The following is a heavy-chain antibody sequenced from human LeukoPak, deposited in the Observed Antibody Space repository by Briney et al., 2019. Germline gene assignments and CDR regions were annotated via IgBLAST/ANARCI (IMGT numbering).Heavy chain of an antibody. Sequence: GGSLRLSCAGSGFTFSSHWIGRVRQAPGKGLEWVAHINQDGSQKYYVDSVEGRFAISGDIATNSVYLQMNSLRAEDTALYYCVRDGNRGYDMDVWGQGTAVTVSS. CDR3: VRDGNRGYDMDV. V-gene: IGHV3-7*01. CDR2: INQDGSQK. CDR1: GFTFSSHW. D-gene: IGHD3-10*01. J-gene: IGHJ6*02.